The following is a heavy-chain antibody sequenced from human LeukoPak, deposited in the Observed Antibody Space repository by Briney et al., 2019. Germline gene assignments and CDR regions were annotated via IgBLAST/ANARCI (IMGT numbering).Heavy chain of an antibody. D-gene: IGHD4-17*01. CDR3: ATWDDYGDYVAFEY. J-gene: IGHJ4*02. Sequence: GGSLRLSCAGSGFTFSSYTSNWVRQAPGKGLEWVSSISSSATYIYYADSVRGRFTISRDDAKNSLFLHMNSLRAEDTAVYYCATWDDYGDYVAFEYWGQGTLVTVSS. CDR2: ISSSATYI. V-gene: IGHV3-21*01. CDR1: GFTFSSYT.